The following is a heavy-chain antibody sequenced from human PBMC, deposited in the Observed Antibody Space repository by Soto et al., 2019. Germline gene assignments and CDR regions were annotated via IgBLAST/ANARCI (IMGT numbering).Heavy chain of an antibody. Sequence: EVQLVESGGGLVKPGGSLRLSCAACGFTFSNAWMNWVRQAPGKGLEWVGRIKSKTDGGTTDYAAPVKGRFTISRDDSKNTLYLQMNSLKTEDTAVYYCTTAHLSYYYDSSGYYADYWGQGTLVTVSS. CDR3: TTAHLSYYYDSSGYYADY. CDR1: GFTFSNAW. V-gene: IGHV3-15*07. CDR2: IKSKTDGGTT. D-gene: IGHD3-22*01. J-gene: IGHJ4*02.